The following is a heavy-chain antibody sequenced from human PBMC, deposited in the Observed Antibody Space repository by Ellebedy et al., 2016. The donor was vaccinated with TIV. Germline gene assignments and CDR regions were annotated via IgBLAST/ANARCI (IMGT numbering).Heavy chain of an antibody. CDR2: INHSGST. Sequence: SETLSLTXAVYGGSFSGYYWSWIRQPPGKGLEWIGEINHSGSTNYNPSLKSRVTISVDTSKNQFSLKLSSVTAADTAVYYCARDRDSYYYDSGAYFDYWGQGTLVTVSS. V-gene: IGHV4-34*01. D-gene: IGHD3-22*01. CDR1: GGSFSGYY. J-gene: IGHJ4*02. CDR3: ARDRDSYYYDSGAYFDY.